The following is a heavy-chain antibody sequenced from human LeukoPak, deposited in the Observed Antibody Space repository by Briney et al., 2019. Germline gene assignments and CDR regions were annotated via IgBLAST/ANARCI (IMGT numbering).Heavy chain of an antibody. Sequence: PSETLSLTCTVSGGSISSSSYYWGWIRQPPGKGLEWIGSIYYSGSTYYNPSLKSRVTISVDTSKNQFSLKLSSVTAADTAVYYCARRPLEGVTAIREVRGPGGMDVWGQGTTVTVSS. CDR1: GGSISSSSYY. J-gene: IGHJ6*02. CDR2: IYYSGST. V-gene: IGHV4-39*01. D-gene: IGHD2-21*02. CDR3: ARRPLEGVTAIREVRGPGGMDV.